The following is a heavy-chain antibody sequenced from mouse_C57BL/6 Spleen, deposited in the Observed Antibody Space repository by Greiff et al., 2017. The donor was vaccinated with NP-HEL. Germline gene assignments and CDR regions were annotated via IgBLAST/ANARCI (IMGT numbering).Heavy chain of an antibody. V-gene: IGHV1-59*01. D-gene: IGHD2-3*01. CDR1: GYTFTSYW. Sequence: QVQLQQPGAELVRPGTSVKLSCKASGYTFTSYWMHWVKQRPGQGLEWIGVIDPSDSYTNYNQKFKGKATLTVDTSSSTAYMQLSSLTSEDSAVYYCARGANYGYYGFDYWGQGTTLTVSS. J-gene: IGHJ2*01. CDR2: IDPSDSYT. CDR3: ARGANYGYYGFDY.